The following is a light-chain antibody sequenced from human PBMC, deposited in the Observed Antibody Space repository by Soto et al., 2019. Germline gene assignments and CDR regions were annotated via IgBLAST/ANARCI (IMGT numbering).Light chain of an antibody. CDR3: QSYDSSGLSLI. CDR1: NSNIGSDFA. J-gene: IGLJ1*01. Sequence: QSVLTQPPSGSGAPGQRVAISCTGNNSNIGSDFAVSLYRQFPGTAPKLLIYVNTNRPSGVPARSSGSKSGASASLTITGLQVEDEADYFCQSYDSSGLSLIFGPGTKVTVL. V-gene: IGLV1-40*01. CDR2: VNT.